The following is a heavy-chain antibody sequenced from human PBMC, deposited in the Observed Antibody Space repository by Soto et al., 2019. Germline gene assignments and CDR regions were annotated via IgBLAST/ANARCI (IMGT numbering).Heavy chain of an antibody. CDR2: ISYDGTNK. J-gene: IGHJ4*02. D-gene: IGHD1-26*01. V-gene: IGHV3-30*03. Sequence: QVQLVESGGGVVQPGRSLRLSCAASGFTFSSYAMHWVRQAPGKGLEWVAIISYDGTNKYYADSVKGRFTISRDNSKNTLYLQMNSLTPEDTAMYYCAILSSGNYLGDYFDYGCQGTLVTVSS. CDR3: AILSSGNYLGDYFDY. CDR1: GFTFSSYA.